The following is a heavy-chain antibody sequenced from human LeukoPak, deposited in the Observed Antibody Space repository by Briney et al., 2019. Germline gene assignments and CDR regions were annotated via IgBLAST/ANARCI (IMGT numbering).Heavy chain of an antibody. CDR3: ASLGSSDPYYYYYGMDV. Sequence: SETLSLTCAVYGGSFSGYYWSWIRQPPGKGLEWIGEINHSGSTNYNPSLKSRVTISVDTSKKQFSLKLSSVTAADTAVYYCASLGSSDPYYYYYGMDVWGQGTTVTVSS. D-gene: IGHD2-2*01. CDR1: GGSFSGYY. CDR2: INHSGST. V-gene: IGHV4-34*01. J-gene: IGHJ6*02.